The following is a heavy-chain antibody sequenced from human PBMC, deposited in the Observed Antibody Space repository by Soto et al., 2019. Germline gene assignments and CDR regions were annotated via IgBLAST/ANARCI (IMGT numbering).Heavy chain of an antibody. J-gene: IGHJ4*02. CDR2: ISYDGSNK. V-gene: IGHV3-30-3*01. CDR3: ARQGSSSWPRPLDY. CDR1: GFTFSSYA. D-gene: IGHD6-13*01. Sequence: GGSLGLSCAASGFTFSSYAMHWVRQAPGKGLEWVAVISYDGSNKYYADSVKGRFTISRDNSKNTLYLQMNSLRAEDTAVYYCARQGSSSWPRPLDYWGQGTLVTVSS.